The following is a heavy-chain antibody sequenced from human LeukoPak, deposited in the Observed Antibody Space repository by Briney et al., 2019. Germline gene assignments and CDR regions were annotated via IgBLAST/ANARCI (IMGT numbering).Heavy chain of an antibody. D-gene: IGHD3-3*01. CDR3: ARDASAYY. J-gene: IGHJ4*02. CDR2: INSDGSRT. Sequence: GGSLRLSCAASGFTFSNYWMHWVRQAPGKGLVWVSRINSDGSRTTYADSVKGRFTISRDNAKRSLYLQMDSLRAEDTAVYYCARDASAYYWGQGTLVTVSS. CDR1: GFTFSNYW. V-gene: IGHV3-74*01.